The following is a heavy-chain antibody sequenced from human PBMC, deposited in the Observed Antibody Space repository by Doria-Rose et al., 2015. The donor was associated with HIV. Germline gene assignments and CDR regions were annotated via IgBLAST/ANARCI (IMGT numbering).Heavy chain of an antibody. CDR2: IFSDDES. Sequence: QVTLKESGPVLVKPTETLTLTCTVPGVSLSSPGMGVSWIRQPPGKALEWLANIFSDDESSYKTSLKSRLTISRGTSKRQVVLTMTDMDPVDTATYYCARIKSSRWYHKYYFDFWGQGTLVIVSA. D-gene: IGHD6-13*01. CDR1: GVSLSSPGMG. J-gene: IGHJ4*02. V-gene: IGHV2-26*01. CDR3: ARIKSSRWYHKYYFDF.